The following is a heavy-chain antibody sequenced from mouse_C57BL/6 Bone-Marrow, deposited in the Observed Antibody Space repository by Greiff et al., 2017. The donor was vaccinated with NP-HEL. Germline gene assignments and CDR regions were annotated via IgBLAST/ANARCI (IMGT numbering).Heavy chain of an antibody. CDR3: ARLGRYFDV. Sequence: VQLQQSGPELVKPGASVKISCKASGYSFTGYYMNWVKQSPEKSLEWIGEINPSTGGTTYNQKFKAKATLTVYKSSSTAYMQLKSLTSEDSAVYYCARLGRYFDVWGTGTTVTVSS. V-gene: IGHV1-42*01. J-gene: IGHJ1*03. CDR2: INPSTGGT. CDR1: GYSFTGYY. D-gene: IGHD4-1*01.